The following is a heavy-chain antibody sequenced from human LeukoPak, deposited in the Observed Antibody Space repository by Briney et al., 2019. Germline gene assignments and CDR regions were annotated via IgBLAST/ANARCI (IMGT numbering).Heavy chain of an antibody. Sequence: PGGSLRLSCAASGFTFSNYGMHWVRQAPGKGLEWVAFIRYDGSNKYYAGSVKGRFTISRDNSKNTLYLQMNSLRAEDMALYYCAKDEREYSSSAFDYWGQGALVTVSS. CDR2: IRYDGSNK. J-gene: IGHJ4*02. CDR3: AKDEREYSSSAFDY. CDR1: GFTFSNYG. D-gene: IGHD6-6*01. V-gene: IGHV3-30*02.